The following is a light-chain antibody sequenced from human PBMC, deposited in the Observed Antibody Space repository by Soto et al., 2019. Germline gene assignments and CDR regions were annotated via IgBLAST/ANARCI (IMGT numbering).Light chain of an antibody. V-gene: IGKV1-39*01. CDR2: GSS. Sequence: DIQMTQSPSSLSASVGYRVTVSCRASQTITTYLNWYQQKPRKAPQLLIYGSSILQSGVASRFTDSGSQTDFTLTISSLQPDGFATYHCQQSHSIPGTCGQGTKVEIK. CDR3: QQSHSIPGT. CDR1: QTITTY. J-gene: IGKJ1*01.